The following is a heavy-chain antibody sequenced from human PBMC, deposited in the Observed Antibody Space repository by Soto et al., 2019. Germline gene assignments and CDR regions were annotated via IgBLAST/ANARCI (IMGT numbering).Heavy chain of an antibody. CDR3: ARAPRVWGIAYYYYYMDV. CDR1: GYTFTSYD. Sequence: ASVKVSCKASGYTFTSYDINWVRQATGQGLEWMGWMNPNSGNTGYAQKFQGRVTMTRNTSISTAYMELSSLRSEDTAVYYCARAPRVWGIAYYYYYMDVWGKGTTVTVSS. D-gene: IGHD3-16*01. V-gene: IGHV1-8*01. J-gene: IGHJ6*03. CDR2: MNPNSGNT.